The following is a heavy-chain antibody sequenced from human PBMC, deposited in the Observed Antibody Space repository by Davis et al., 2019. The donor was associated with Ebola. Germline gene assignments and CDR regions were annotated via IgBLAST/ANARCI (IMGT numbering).Heavy chain of an antibody. Sequence: GGSLRLSCAASGFTFSGSAMHWVRQASGKGLEWVGRIRSKANSYTTAYAASVKGRFTISRDDSKNTAYLQMNSLKTEDTAVYYCTTVRYSGYDYYFDYWGQGTLVTVSS. CDR2: IRSKANSYTT. V-gene: IGHV3-73*01. J-gene: IGHJ4*02. D-gene: IGHD5-12*01. CDR1: GFTFSGSA. CDR3: TTVRYSGYDYYFDY.